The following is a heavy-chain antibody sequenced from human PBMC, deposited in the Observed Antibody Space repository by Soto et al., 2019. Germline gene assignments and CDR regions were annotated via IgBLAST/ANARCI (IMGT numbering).Heavy chain of an antibody. CDR3: ARHKNWNDEGSNWFDP. J-gene: IGHJ5*02. CDR1: GGSISSSSYY. D-gene: IGHD1-1*01. V-gene: IGHV4-39*01. Sequence: SETLSLTCTVSGGSISSSSYYWGWIRQPPGKGLEWIGSIYYSGSTYYNPSLKSRVTISVDTSKNQFSLKLSSVTAADTAVYYCARHKNWNDEGSNWFDPWGQGTLVTVSS. CDR2: IYYSGST.